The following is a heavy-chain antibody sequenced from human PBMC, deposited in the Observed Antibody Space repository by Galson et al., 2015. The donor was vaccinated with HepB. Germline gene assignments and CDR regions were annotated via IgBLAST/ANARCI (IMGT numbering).Heavy chain of an antibody. V-gene: IGHV3-30-3*01. CDR3: ARDLRSGGVPSR. Sequence: SLRLSCAASGFTFSSYAMHWVRQAPGKGLEWVAVISYDGSNKYYADSVKGRFTISRDNSKNTLYLQMNSLRAEDTAVYYCARDLRSGGVPSRWGQGTLVTVSS. CDR2: ISYDGSNK. CDR1: GFTFSSYA. J-gene: IGHJ4*02. D-gene: IGHD3-16*01.